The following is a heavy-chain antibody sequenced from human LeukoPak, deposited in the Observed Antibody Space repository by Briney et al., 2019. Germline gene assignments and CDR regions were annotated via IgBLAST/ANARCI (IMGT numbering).Heavy chain of an antibody. V-gene: IGHV3-21*01. D-gene: IGHD5-24*01. CDR1: GFTFSNYR. J-gene: IGHJ4*02. CDR3: AIREKDFDY. CDR2: ITGDRSYI. Sequence: GGTLRLSCAASGFTFSNYRMNWVRQAPGKGLEWGSSITGDRSYINHADSVKGRFTVSRDNAKNSLYLQMNSLRVEDTAVYYCAIREKDFDYWGQGTLVTVSS.